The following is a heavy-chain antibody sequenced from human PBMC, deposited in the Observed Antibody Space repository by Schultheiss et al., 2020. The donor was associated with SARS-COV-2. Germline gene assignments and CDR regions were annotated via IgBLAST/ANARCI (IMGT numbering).Heavy chain of an antibody. V-gene: IGHV3-30*04. J-gene: IGHJ4*02. CDR2: ISYDGSNK. CDR3: ARDGMANEDFFDY. Sequence: GGSLRLSCAASGFTFSSYAMHWVRQAPGKGLEWVAVISYDGSNKYYADSVKGRFTISRDNAQNSVYLQMNSLRADDTAVYYCARDGMANEDFFDYWGQGTLVTVSS. CDR1: GFTFSSYA. D-gene: IGHD1-1*01.